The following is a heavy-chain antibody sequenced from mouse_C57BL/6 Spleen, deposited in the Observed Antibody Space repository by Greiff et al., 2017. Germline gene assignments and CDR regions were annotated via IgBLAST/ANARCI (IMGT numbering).Heavy chain of an antibody. CDR1: GYTFTSYT. V-gene: IGHV1-4*01. CDR3: ARTDGGGRGYALDY. CDR2: INPSSGYT. Sequence: VQLQQSGAELARPGASVKMSCKASGYTFTSYTMHWVKQRPGQGLEWIGYINPSSGYTKYNQKFKDKATLTADKSSSTAYMQLSSLTSEDSAVYYCARTDGGGRGYALDYWGQGTSVTVSS. J-gene: IGHJ4*01. D-gene: IGHD1-1*02.